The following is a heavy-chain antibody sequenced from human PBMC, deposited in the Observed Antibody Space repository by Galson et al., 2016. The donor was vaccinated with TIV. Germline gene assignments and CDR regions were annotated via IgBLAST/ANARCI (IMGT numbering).Heavy chain of an antibody. J-gene: IGHJ6*03. D-gene: IGHD4-17*01. CDR3: AKGQLRAARRFYYMDV. V-gene: IGHV3-9*01. Sequence: SLRLSCAASGFTFDDYAMHWVRQVPGKGLEWVSVISWNSGSTVYADSVKGRFTISRDNAKNSLFLQMNSLRVEDTALYYCAKGQLRAARRFYYMDVWGKGTTVTFSS. CDR1: GFTFDDYA. CDR2: ISWNSGST.